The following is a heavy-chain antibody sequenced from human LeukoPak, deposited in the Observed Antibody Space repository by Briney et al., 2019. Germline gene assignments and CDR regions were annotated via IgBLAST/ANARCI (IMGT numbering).Heavy chain of an antibody. J-gene: IGHJ4*02. CDR2: IYYSGST. V-gene: IGHV4-39*01. Sequence: SETLSLTCTVSGGSISSSSYYWGWIRQPPGKGLEWIRSIYYSGSTYYNPSLKSRVTISVDTSKNQFSLKLSSVTTADTAVYYCARSEELSLYNYWGQGTLVTVSS. CDR3: ARSEELSLYNY. CDR1: GGSISSSSYY. D-gene: IGHD3-16*02.